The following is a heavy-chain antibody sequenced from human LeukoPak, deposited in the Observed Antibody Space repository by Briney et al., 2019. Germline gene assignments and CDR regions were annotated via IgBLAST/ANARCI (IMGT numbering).Heavy chain of an antibody. J-gene: IGHJ4*02. Sequence: GGSLRLSCAASGFTFSSYWMHWVRQVPGKGLVWVSHINHDGSSTNYADSVKGRFTISRDNAKNTLYLQMNSLRAEDTAVYYCAKDLLPAYYDSSGYPDYWGQGTLVTVSS. V-gene: IGHV3-74*01. CDR2: INHDGSST. CDR3: AKDLLPAYYDSSGYPDY. D-gene: IGHD3-22*01. CDR1: GFTFSSYW.